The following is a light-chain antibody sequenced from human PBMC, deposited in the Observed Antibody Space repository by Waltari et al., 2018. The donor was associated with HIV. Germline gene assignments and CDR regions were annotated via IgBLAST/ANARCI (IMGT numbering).Light chain of an antibody. Sequence: DIQMTHSPSSLSASIDDRVPITCRASQSISTYLAWYQKKPGKAPKPLVSGSKNLETGVPSRFRASGSGIDFTLTISSLQPEDVATYYCQKYYGAPRTFGQGTRVEVK. V-gene: IGKV1-27*01. CDR2: GSK. J-gene: IGKJ1*01. CDR1: QSISTY. CDR3: QKYYGAPRT.